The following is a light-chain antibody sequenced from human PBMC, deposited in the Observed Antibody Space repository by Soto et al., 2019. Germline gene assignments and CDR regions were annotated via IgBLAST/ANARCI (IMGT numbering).Light chain of an antibody. CDR3: QLYDSPSYP. Sequence: EIVLTQSPGTLSLSPGERATLSCRASQSITSSYLAWYQQKPGQAPRLLIYGASRRATDIPDRFSGSGSGTDFTLTISRLEPEDFAVYYCQLYDSPSYPFGQGTKVDIK. CDR2: GAS. J-gene: IGKJ2*01. V-gene: IGKV3-20*01. CDR1: QSITSSY.